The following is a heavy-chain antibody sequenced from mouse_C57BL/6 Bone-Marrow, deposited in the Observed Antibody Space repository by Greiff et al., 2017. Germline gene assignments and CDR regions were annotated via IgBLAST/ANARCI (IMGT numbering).Heavy chain of an antibody. Sequence: DVMLVESGGGLVKPGGSLKLSCAASGFTFSSYAMSWVRQTPEKRLEWVATISDGGSYTYYPDNVKGRFTISRDNAKNNLYLQMSHLKSEDTATYYCARRDYGTGAMDYWGQGTSVTVSS. CDR2: ISDGGSYT. CDR1: GFTFSSYA. D-gene: IGHD1-1*01. V-gene: IGHV5-4*03. J-gene: IGHJ4*01. CDR3: ARRDYGTGAMDY.